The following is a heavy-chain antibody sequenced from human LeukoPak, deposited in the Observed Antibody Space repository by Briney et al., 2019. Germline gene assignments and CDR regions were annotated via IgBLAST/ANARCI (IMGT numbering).Heavy chain of an antibody. J-gene: IGHJ4*02. Sequence: GESLKISCKGSGYSFTSYWIGWVRQMPGKGLEWMGIIYPGDSDTRYSPSFQGQVTISADKSISTAYLQWSSLKASDTAMYCCARQRYYYDSSGYTYYFDYWGQGTLVTVSS. V-gene: IGHV5-51*01. D-gene: IGHD3-22*01. CDR2: IYPGDSDT. CDR1: GYSFTSYW. CDR3: ARQRYYYDSSGYTYYFDY.